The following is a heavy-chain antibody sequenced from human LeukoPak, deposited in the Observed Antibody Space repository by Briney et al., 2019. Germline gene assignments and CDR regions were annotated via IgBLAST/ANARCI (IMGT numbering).Heavy chain of an antibody. Sequence: GASVKVSCKVCGYTLTELSMHWVRQAPGKGLETMGGFDPEDGETIYAQKFQGRVTMTEDTSTDTAYMELSSLRSEDTAVYYCATGQDITIFPAFDLWGQGTMVTVYS. CDR3: ATGQDITIFPAFDL. J-gene: IGHJ3*01. CDR1: GYTLTELS. D-gene: IGHD3-3*01. V-gene: IGHV1-24*01. CDR2: FDPEDGET.